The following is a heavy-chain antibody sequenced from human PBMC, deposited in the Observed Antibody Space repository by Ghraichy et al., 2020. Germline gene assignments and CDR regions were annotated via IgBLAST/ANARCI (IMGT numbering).Heavy chain of an antibody. CDR2: ISGSGSRK. Sequence: GESLNISCAASGFTFSSFGMSWVRQAPGKGLEWVSAISGSGSRKYYADSVKGRFTISRDNSKNTLYLQMNSLRAEDTAVYYCAKRIAVAANNWFDPWGQGTLVTGSS. V-gene: IGHV3-23*01. J-gene: IGHJ5*02. CDR3: AKRIAVAANNWFDP. CDR1: GFTFSSFG. D-gene: IGHD6-19*01.